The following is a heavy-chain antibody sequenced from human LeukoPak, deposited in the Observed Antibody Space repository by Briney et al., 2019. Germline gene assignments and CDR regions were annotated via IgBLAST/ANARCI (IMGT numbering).Heavy chain of an antibody. CDR2: INHSGST. J-gene: IGHJ4*02. D-gene: IGHD4-11*01. V-gene: IGHV4-34*01. CDR1: GGSFSGYY. CDR3: ARERCRNMTTEPFDY. Sequence: SETLSLTCAVYGGSFSGYYWSWIRQPPGKGLEWIGEINHSGSTNYNPSLKSRVTISVDTSKNQFSLKLSSVTAADTAVYYCARERCRNMTTEPFDYWGQGTLVTVSS.